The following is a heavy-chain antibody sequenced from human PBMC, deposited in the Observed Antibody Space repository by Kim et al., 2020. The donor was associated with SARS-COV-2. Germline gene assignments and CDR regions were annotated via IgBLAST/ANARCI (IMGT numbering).Heavy chain of an antibody. V-gene: IGHV4-34*01. CDR3: ARGVPGY. J-gene: IGHJ4*02. CDR1: GGSFSGYQ. Sequence: SETLSLTCAVYGGSFSGYQWSWIRQSPGKGLEWNWQINDSGSTNYNPSLKSRVTISVDTSKNQFSLKLTSVTAADTAVYYCARGVPGYWGQGTLVTVSP. CDR2: INDSGST.